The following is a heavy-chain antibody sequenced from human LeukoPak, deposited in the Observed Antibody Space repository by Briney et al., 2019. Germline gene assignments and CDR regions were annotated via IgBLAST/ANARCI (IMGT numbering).Heavy chain of an antibody. CDR3: AREIAAAGTDKDAFDI. V-gene: IGHV4-39*07. D-gene: IGHD6-13*01. J-gene: IGHJ3*02. Sequence: PSETLSLTCTVSGGSISSSSYYWGWIRQPPGKGLEWIGSIYYSGSTYYNPSLKSRVTISVDTSKNQFSLKLSSVTAADTAVYYCAREIAAAGTDKDAFDIWGQGTMVTVSS. CDR2: IYYSGST. CDR1: GGSISSSSYY.